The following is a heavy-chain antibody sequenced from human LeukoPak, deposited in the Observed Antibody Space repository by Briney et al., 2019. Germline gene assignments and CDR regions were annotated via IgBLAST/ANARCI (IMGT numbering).Heavy chain of an antibody. D-gene: IGHD6-13*01. J-gene: IGHJ6*03. Sequence: TGGSLRLSCAASGFTFSSYEMNWVRQAPGKGLEWVSYISSSGSTIYYADSVKGRFTISRDNAKNSLYLQMNSLRAEDTAVYYCARVSSSSWYPYYYYYMDVWGKGTTVTVSS. V-gene: IGHV3-48*03. CDR1: GFTFSSYE. CDR3: ARVSSSSWYPYYYYYMDV. CDR2: ISSSGSTI.